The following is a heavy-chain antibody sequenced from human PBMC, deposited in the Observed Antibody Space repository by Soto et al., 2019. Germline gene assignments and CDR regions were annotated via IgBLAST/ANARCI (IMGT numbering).Heavy chain of an antibody. CDR1: GFTFSSYE. CDR2: ISSSGSTI. CDR3: ARDRSSGFDY. J-gene: IGHJ4*02. D-gene: IGHD6-19*01. Sequence: VGSLRLSCAASGFTFSSYEMNWVRQAPGKGLEWVSYISSSGSTIYYADSVKGRFTISRDNAKNSLYLQMNSLRAEDTAVYYCARDRSSGFDYWGQGTLVTVSS. V-gene: IGHV3-48*03.